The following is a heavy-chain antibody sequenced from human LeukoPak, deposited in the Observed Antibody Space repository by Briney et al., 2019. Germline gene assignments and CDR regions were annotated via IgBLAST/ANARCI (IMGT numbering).Heavy chain of an antibody. CDR3: ARDPNGNWWFDP. CDR1: GFTFSSYW. V-gene: IGHV3-74*01. CDR2: INIDGGTT. D-gene: IGHD1-1*01. Sequence: GGSLRLSCAASGFTFSSYWMHWVRQAPGKGLVWVSRINIDGGTTTYVDSVKGRFTISRDNAKNMLYLQMNSLRAEDTAVHYCARDPNGNWWFDPWGQGTLVTVSS. J-gene: IGHJ5*02.